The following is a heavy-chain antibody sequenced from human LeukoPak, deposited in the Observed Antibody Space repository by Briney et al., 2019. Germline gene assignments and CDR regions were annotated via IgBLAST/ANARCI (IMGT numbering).Heavy chain of an antibody. CDR2: ISKDGSEK. CDR1: GFTFSSYG. CDR3: ARGPYLDP. J-gene: IGHJ5*02. Sequence: GGSLRLSCAASGFTFSSYGMHWVRQAPGKGLEWVAVISKDGSEKYYADSVKGRFTISRDNSKNTLYLQMNSLRAEDTAVYYCARGPYLDPWGQGTLVTVSS. V-gene: IGHV3-30*12. D-gene: IGHD2-2*01.